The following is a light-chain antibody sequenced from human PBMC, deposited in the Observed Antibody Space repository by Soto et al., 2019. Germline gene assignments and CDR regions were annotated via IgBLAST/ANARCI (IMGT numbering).Light chain of an antibody. CDR1: QNIYTW. CDR2: KAS. J-gene: IGKJ1*01. CDR3: HQYNSCPWT. V-gene: IGKV1-5*03. Sequence: DIQMTQSPSTLSASVGDRVTITCRASQNIYTWLAWNQQKPGKAPKLLLYKASNLESGVPSRFSGSGSGTDFTLTLSSMQPDDFATYYCHQYNSCPWTFGQVTKVEIK.